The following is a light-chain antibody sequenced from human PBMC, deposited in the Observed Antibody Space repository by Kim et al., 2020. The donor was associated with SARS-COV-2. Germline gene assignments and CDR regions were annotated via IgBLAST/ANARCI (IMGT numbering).Light chain of an antibody. CDR1: QSVSSN. CDR2: GAS. Sequence: EIVMTQSPATLSVSPGERATLSCRASQSVSSNLAWYQQKPGQAPRLLIYGASTRATGIPARFSGSGSGTEFTLTISSLQSEDFAVYYCQQCNNWAITFGQGTRLEI. J-gene: IGKJ5*01. V-gene: IGKV3-15*01. CDR3: QQCNNWAIT.